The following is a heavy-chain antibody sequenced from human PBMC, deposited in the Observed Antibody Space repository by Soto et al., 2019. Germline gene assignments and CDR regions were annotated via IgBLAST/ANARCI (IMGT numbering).Heavy chain of an antibody. D-gene: IGHD4-17*01. Sequence: QVQLVQSGAEVQKPGSSVKVSCKASGGTFSSYAISWVRQAPGQGLEWMGGIIPIFGTANYAQKFQGRVTITADKSTSTAYMELSSLRSEDTAVYYCASSESRLVYGDYLSHFDYWGQGTLVTVSS. CDR3: ASSESRLVYGDYLSHFDY. CDR1: GGTFSSYA. CDR2: IIPIFGTA. V-gene: IGHV1-69*06. J-gene: IGHJ4*02.